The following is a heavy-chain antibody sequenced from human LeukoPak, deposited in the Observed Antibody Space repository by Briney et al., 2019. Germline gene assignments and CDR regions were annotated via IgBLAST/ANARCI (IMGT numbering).Heavy chain of an antibody. J-gene: IGHJ4*02. V-gene: IGHV3-30*04. D-gene: IGHD5-24*01. CDR2: ISHDGRTK. Sequence: GKSLALSCVVSGFNFDNFAMHWVRQPLGKGLEWVAVISHDGRTKYYADSMKGRITISRDNSKNTLFLQMNNLRSEDTAVYFCARPSPPGDGYNPPDHWGQGTLVTVSS. CDR1: GFNFDNFA. CDR3: ARPSPPGDGYNPPDH.